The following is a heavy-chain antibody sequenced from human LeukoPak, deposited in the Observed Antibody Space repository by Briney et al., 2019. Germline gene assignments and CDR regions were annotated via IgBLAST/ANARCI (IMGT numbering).Heavy chain of an antibody. CDR3: ARDQFVDY. CDR1: GFTFSSYL. J-gene: IGHJ4*02. V-gene: IGHV3-7*01. CDR2: IKQDGSEK. Sequence: GGSLRLSCAASGFTFSSYLMSWVRQAPGKGLEWVANIKQDGSEKYYVDSVKGRFTISRDNAKNSLYLQMNSLRAEDTAVYYCARDQFVDYWGQGTLVTVSS. D-gene: IGHD3-10*01.